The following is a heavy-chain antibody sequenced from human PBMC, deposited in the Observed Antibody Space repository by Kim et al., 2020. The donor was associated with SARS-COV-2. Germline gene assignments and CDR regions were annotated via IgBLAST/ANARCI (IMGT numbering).Heavy chain of an antibody. CDR2: INHSGST. D-gene: IGHD1-7*01. Sequence: SETLSLTCAVYGGSFSGYYWSWIRQPPGKGLEWIGEINHSGSTNYNPSLKSRVTISVDTSKNQFSLKLSSVTAADTAVYYCARGDDKYNWNYLGYGGGLRYYGMDVWGQGTTVTVSS. CDR1: GGSFSGYY. CDR3: ARGDDKYNWNYLGYGGGLRYYGMDV. J-gene: IGHJ6*02. V-gene: IGHV4-34*01.